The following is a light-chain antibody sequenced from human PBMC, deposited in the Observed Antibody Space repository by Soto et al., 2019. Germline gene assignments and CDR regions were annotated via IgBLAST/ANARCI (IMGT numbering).Light chain of an antibody. CDR3: CSYAGSFTWV. CDR1: SSDLGGYNY. J-gene: IGLJ3*02. V-gene: IGLV2-11*01. Sequence: QSVLTQPRSVSGSPGQSVTISCSGTSSDLGGYNYVSWYQHNPGKAPKLMIYDVTLRPSGVPDRFSGSKSGNTASLTISGLQAEDEADYYCCSYAGSFTWVFGGGTKVTVL. CDR2: DVT.